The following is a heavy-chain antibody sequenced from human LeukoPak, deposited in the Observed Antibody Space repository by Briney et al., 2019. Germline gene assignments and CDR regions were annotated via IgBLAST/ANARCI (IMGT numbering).Heavy chain of an antibody. CDR1: GFTFSNYA. D-gene: IGHD2-2*01. J-gene: IGHJ3*02. Sequence: GGSLRLSCAASGFTFSNYAMSWVRQAPGKGLEWVAVIWYGESNKYYADSVKGRFTISRDNSKNTLYLQMNSLRAEDTAVYYCAKGATYCSSTSCPDAFDIWGQGTMVTVSS. CDR2: IWYGESNK. V-gene: IGHV3-30*02. CDR3: AKGATYCSSTSCPDAFDI.